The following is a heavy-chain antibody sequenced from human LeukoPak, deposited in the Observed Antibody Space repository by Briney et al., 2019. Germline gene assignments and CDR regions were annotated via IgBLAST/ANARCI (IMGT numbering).Heavy chain of an antibody. Sequence: GGSLRLSCAACGFTFSSYAMGWVRQAPGKGLQWVSTISGSDGSTYYADSVRGRFTISRDNSRNTLYLQMNSLRAEDTAVYYCAQQWLLGGAFDIWGQGTMVTVSS. D-gene: IGHD6-19*01. CDR1: GFTFSSYA. CDR2: ISGSDGST. V-gene: IGHV3-23*01. J-gene: IGHJ3*02. CDR3: AQQWLLGGAFDI.